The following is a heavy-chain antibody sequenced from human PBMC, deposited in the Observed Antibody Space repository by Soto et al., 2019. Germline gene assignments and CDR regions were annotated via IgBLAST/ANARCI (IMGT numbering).Heavy chain of an antibody. CDR3: ARVRGYSFGC. Sequence: QVQLQESGPGLVKPSETLSLTCTVSGGSISSYYWSWIRQPPGKGLEWIGYIYYSGSTNYNPSLKRRVTISVDTPTNQFAPKLSPVPAADTAVSYCARVRGYSFGCWVQGTLVTVSS. V-gene: IGHV4-59*01. CDR2: IYYSGST. D-gene: IGHD3-10*01. J-gene: IGHJ4*02. CDR1: GGSISSYY.